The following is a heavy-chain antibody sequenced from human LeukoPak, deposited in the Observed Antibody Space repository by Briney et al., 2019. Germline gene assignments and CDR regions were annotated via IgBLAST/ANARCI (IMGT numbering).Heavy chain of an antibody. Sequence: PGGSLRLSCAASGFTFNTYSMNWVRQAPGKGLEWVSYISSNSTTIYYADSVKGRFTMSRDNAKNSLYLQVNSLRDEDTAVYYCARDRYSGSYPEDAFDVWGQGTMVTVSS. D-gene: IGHD1-26*01. J-gene: IGHJ3*01. CDR2: ISSNSTTI. CDR3: ARDRYSGSYPEDAFDV. CDR1: GFTFNTYS. V-gene: IGHV3-48*02.